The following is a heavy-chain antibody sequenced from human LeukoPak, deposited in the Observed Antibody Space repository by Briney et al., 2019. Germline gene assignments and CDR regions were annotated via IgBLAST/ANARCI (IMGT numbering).Heavy chain of an antibody. CDR1: GYTFTSYG. CDR2: INPNSGGT. D-gene: IGHD3-10*01. J-gene: IGHJ5*02. Sequence: ASVKVSCKASGYTFTSYGLSWVRQAPGQGLEWMGWINPNSGGTNYAQKFQGRVTMTRDTSISTAYMELSSLRSEDTAVYYCATDLYSMVRGVILENNWFDPWGQGTLVTVSS. V-gene: IGHV1-2*02. CDR3: ATDLYSMVRGVILENNWFDP.